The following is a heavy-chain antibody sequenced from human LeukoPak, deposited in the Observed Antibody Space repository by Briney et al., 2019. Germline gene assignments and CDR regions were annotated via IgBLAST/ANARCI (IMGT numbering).Heavy chain of an antibody. D-gene: IGHD6-13*01. J-gene: IGHJ5*02. CDR2: IYYSGST. CDR3: ARPQGYSSSWYSIRWFDP. V-gene: IGHV4-39*01. CDR1: GGSISSSSYY. Sequence: PSETLSLTCTVSGGSISSSSYYWGWIRQPPGKGLEWIGSIYYSGSTYYNPSLKSRVTISVDTSKNQFSLKLSSVTAADTAVYYCARPQGYSSSWYSIRWFDPWGQGTLVTVSS.